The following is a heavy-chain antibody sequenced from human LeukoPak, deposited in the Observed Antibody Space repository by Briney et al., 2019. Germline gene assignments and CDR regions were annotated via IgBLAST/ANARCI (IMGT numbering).Heavy chain of an antibody. J-gene: IGHJ4*02. CDR2: TYYSGSI. CDR1: GGSISSYY. V-gene: IGHV4-59*08. D-gene: IGHD4-17*01. Sequence: SETLSLTCSVSGGSISSYYWSWIRQPPRKGLEWIGYTYYSGSINDNPPLKSRVTISVDTSKNQFSLKLSSVTAADTAVYYCVHGDYGFDYWGQGTLVTVSS. CDR3: VHGDYGFDY.